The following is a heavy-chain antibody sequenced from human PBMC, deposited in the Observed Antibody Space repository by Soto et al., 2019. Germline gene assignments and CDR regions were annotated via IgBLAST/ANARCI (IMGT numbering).Heavy chain of an antibody. J-gene: IGHJ3*02. D-gene: IGHD6-19*01. CDR3: ARVMRIAVAGTSVGAFDI. CDR2: INHSGST. CDR1: GGSFSGYY. Sequence: PSETLSLTCALYGGSFSGYYWSWIRQPPGKGLEWIGEINHSGSTNYNPSLKSRVTISVDTSKNQFSLKLSSVTAADTAVYYCARVMRIAVAGTSVGAFDIWGQGTMVTVSS. V-gene: IGHV4-34*01.